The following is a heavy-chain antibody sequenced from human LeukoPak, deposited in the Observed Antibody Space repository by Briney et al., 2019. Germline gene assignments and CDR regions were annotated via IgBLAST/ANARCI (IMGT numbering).Heavy chain of an antibody. CDR2: ISGSGGGGT. CDR3: AKDWDS. J-gene: IGHJ4*02. V-gene: IGHV3-23*01. D-gene: IGHD1-26*01. CDR1: GFPFRSFA. Sequence: GGSLRLSCVASGFPFRSFAMNWVRQAPGKGLEWVSVISGSGGGGTYYADSVKGRFTISRDNSKNTLDLEMNSLRADDTAVYYCAKDWDSWGQGTLVTVSS.